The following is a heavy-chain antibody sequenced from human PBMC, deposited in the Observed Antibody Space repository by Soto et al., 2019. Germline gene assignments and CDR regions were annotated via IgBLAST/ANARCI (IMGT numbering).Heavy chain of an antibody. V-gene: IGHV6-1*01. J-gene: IGHJ4*02. CDR2: TYYRSKWYN. CDR1: GDSVSSNSAA. CDR3: ARDPDVAAGTLDY. D-gene: IGHD6-13*01. Sequence: SQTLSLTCAISGDSVSSNSAAWNWIRQSPSRGLEWLGRTYYRSKWYNDYAVSVKRRITINPDTSKNQFSLQLNSVSPEATAVYYCARDPDVAAGTLDYWGQGTLVTVSS.